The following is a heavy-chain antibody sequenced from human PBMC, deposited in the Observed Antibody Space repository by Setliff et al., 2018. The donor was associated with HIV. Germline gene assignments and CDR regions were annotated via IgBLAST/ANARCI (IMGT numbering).Heavy chain of an antibody. V-gene: IGHV4-30-4*08. D-gene: IGHD3-3*01. Sequence: SETLSLTCTVSGGSISSGDYFLSWIRQAPGKGLEWIGCIYYSGSTYYNPSLKSRVGISVDTSKNQFSLTLNSVTAADTAVYYCARGSRQLTIFGVVFKTNYYFMDVWGKGTAVTVSS. CDR3: ARGSRQLTIFGVVFKTNYYFMDV. CDR2: IYYSGST. J-gene: IGHJ6*03. CDR1: GGSISSGDYF.